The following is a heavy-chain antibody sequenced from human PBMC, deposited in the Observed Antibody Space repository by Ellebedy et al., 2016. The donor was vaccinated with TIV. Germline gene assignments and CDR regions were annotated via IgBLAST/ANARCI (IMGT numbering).Heavy chain of an antibody. V-gene: IGHV1-2*04. Sequence: AASVKVSCKASGYTFTGYYMHWVRQAPGQGLEWMGWINPNSGGTNYAQKFQGWVTMTRDTSISTAYMELSRLRSDDTAVYYCARSLPPHYDSSGYSFDYWGQGTLVTVSS. CDR2: INPNSGGT. D-gene: IGHD3-22*01. J-gene: IGHJ4*02. CDR1: GYTFTGYY. CDR3: ARSLPPHYDSSGYSFDY.